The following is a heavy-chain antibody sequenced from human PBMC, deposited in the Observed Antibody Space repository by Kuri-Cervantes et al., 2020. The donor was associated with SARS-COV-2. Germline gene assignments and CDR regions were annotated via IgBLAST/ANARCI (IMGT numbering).Heavy chain of an antibody. Sequence: SVKVSCKASVGTFSSHAISWVRQAPGQGLDWMGGIIPIFGTANYAQKFQGRVTITVDESTSTVYMEVSSLRSEDTAVYYCARGGRGYCSSTSCYNYYYGMDVWGQGTTVTVSS. CDR3: ARGGRGYCSSTSCYNYYYGMDV. CDR1: VGTFSSHA. V-gene: IGHV1-69*13. CDR2: IIPIFGTA. J-gene: IGHJ6*02. D-gene: IGHD2-2*01.